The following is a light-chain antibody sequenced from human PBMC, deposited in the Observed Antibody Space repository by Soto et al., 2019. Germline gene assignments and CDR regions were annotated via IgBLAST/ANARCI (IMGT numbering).Light chain of an antibody. CDR2: GAS. CDR1: HSIDFY. V-gene: IGKV1-39*01. Sequence: CLPASVGDRITITCLASHSIDFYLNWYQQKPGQAPKLLIYGASNLQSGVPSRFSGLGSGTDFALTITSLQPDDSATYYCQQSYTTEYSFGQGTKVDI. CDR3: QQSYTTEYS. J-gene: IGKJ1*01.